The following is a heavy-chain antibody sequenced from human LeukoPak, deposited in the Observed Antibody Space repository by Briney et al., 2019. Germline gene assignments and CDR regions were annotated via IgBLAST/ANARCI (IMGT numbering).Heavy chain of an antibody. CDR3: ARDRADYYYYGMDV. CDR2: IYYSGST. CDR1: GGSISSGDYY. D-gene: IGHD3-10*01. J-gene: IGHJ6*02. V-gene: IGHV4-30-4*01. Sequence: SETLSLTCTVSGGSISSGDYYWSWIRQPPGKGLEWIGYIYYSGSTYYNPSLKSRVTISVDTSKNQFSLKLSSETAADTAVYYCARDRADYYYYGMDVWGQGTTVTVSS.